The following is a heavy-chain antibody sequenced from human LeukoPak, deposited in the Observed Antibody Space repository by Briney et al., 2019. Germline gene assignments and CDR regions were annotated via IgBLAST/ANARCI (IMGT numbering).Heavy chain of an antibody. CDR1: GFTFSSYE. CDR3: ASGIDY. Sequence: GGSLRLSCAASGFTFSSYEMNWVRQAPGKGLEWVSYISSSSSSIYYADSVKGRFTISRDNAKNSLYLQMNSLRAEDTAVYYCASGIDYWGQGTLVTVSS. J-gene: IGHJ4*02. V-gene: IGHV3-48*01. CDR2: ISSSSSSI.